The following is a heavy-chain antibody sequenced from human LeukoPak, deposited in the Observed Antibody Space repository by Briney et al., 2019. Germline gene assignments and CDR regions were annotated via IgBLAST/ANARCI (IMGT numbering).Heavy chain of an antibody. CDR3: ARDRGVEDSSSSFDY. CDR1: GYTFTSYG. Sequence: ASVKVSCKASGYTFTSYGISWVRQAPGQGLEWMGWISAYNDNTNYAQKLQGRVTMTTDTSTSTAYMELRSLRSDDTAVYYCARDRGVEDSSSSFDYWGQGTLVTVSS. CDR2: ISAYNDNT. J-gene: IGHJ4*02. D-gene: IGHD6-6*01. V-gene: IGHV1-18*01.